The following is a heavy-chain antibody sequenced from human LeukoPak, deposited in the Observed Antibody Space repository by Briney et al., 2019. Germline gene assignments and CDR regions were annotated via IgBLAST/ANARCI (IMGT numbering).Heavy chain of an antibody. J-gene: IGHJ4*02. CDR1: GFTFSSYG. V-gene: IGHV3-64*01. D-gene: IGHD1-26*01. CDR3: ARAVNGGSYDY. CDR2: ISSNGGST. Sequence: GGSLRLSCAASGFTFSSYGMHWVRQAPGKGLEYVSAISSNGGSTYYANSVKGRFTISRDNSKNTLYLQMGSLRAEDMAVYYCARAVNGGSYDYWGQGTLVTVSS.